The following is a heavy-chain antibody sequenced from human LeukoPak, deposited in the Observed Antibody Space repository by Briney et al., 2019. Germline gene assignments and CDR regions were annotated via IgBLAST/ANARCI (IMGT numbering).Heavy chain of an antibody. CDR1: GGSISSGGYY. J-gene: IGHJ4*02. D-gene: IGHD6-13*01. V-gene: IGHV4-31*03. CDR3: ARVFPLIIAAAGMLDY. CDR2: IYYSGST. Sequence: PSETLSLTCTVSGGSISSGGYYWSWIRQHPGKGLEWIGYIYYSGSTYYNPSLKSRVTISVDTSKNQFSLKLSSVTAADTAVYYCARVFPLIIAAAGMLDYWGQGTLVTVSS.